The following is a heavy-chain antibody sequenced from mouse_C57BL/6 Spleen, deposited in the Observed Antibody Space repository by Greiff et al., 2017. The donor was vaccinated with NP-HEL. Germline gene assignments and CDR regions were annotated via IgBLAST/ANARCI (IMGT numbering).Heavy chain of an antibody. V-gene: IGHV5-16*01. Sequence: DVHLVESEGGLVQPGSSMKLSCTASGFTFSDYYMAWVRQVPEKGLEWVANINYDGSSTYYLDSLKSRFIISRDNAKNILYLQMSSLKSEDTATYYCARETAQATDYAMDYWGQGTSVTVSS. CDR3: ARETAQATDYAMDY. CDR1: GFTFSDYY. J-gene: IGHJ4*01. D-gene: IGHD3-2*02. CDR2: INYDGSST.